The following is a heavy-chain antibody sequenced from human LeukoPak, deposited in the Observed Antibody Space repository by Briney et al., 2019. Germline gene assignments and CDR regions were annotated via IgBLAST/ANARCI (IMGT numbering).Heavy chain of an antibody. J-gene: IGHJ3*02. V-gene: IGHV4-39*01. CDR2: IYYSGST. CDR1: GGSISSSSYY. CDR3: ASRGGATMIVVGDDAFDI. Sequence: SETLSLTCTVSGGSISSSSYYWGWIRQPPGKGLEWIGSIYYSGSTYYNPSLKSRVTISVDTAKNQFSLKMSSVTTAYTAVYYCASRGGATMIVVGDDAFDIWGQGTMVTVSS. D-gene: IGHD3-22*01.